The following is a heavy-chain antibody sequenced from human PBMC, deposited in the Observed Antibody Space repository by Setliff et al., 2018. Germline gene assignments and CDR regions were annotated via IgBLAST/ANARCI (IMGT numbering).Heavy chain of an antibody. J-gene: IGHJ4*02. CDR1: GGTFSDYY. CDR2: INHSGSS. V-gene: IGHV4-34*01. CDR3: ARGGTFRYFDY. Sequence: SETLSLTCAAYGGTFSDYYWTWIRQPPGKGLEWLGEINHSGSSNYNPSLKSRVTISGDTSKNQFSLKLSSVTAADTAVYYCARGGTFRYFDYWGQGTPVTVSS.